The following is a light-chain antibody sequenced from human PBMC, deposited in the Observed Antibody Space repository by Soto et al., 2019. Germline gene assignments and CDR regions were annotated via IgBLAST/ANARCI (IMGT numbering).Light chain of an antibody. CDR1: QSVSRN. J-gene: IGKJ4*01. V-gene: IGKV3-15*01. Sequence: EILMTQSPATLSVSPGERATLSCRASQSVSRNLAWYQQKPGQAPRLLIYGASIRATGIPARFGGSGSGTEFTLTISSLQSEDFAVYYCQQYNNWPPLTFGGGTKVEIK. CDR3: QQYNNWPPLT. CDR2: GAS.